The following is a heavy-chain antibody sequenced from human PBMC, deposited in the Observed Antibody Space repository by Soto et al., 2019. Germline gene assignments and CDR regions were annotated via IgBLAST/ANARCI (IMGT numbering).Heavy chain of an antibody. CDR2: IYYSGST. CDR3: ARAPIVVVVAARYYFAY. Sequence: SETLSLTCTVSGGSINSNTYSWAWIRQPPEKGLEWIGTIYYSGSTYYNPSLKSRVTISVDTSKNQFSLKLSSVTAADTAVYYCARAPIVVVVAARYYFAYWGQGTLVT. CDR1: GGSINSNTYS. J-gene: IGHJ4*02. V-gene: IGHV4-39*07. D-gene: IGHD2-15*01.